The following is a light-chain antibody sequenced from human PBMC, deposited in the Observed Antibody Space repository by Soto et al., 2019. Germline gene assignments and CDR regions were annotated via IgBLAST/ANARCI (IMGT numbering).Light chain of an antibody. CDR1: DSDIGGYNY. CDR2: EVT. Sequence: QSALTQPASVSGSPGQSITISCTGTDSDIGGYNYVSWYQHHPGKAPKLMIYEVTNRPSGVSNRFSGSKSGNTASLTISGLQAEDEADCYCSSYTVSSKTVFGTGTKLTVL. J-gene: IGLJ1*01. V-gene: IGLV2-14*01. CDR3: SSYTVSSKTV.